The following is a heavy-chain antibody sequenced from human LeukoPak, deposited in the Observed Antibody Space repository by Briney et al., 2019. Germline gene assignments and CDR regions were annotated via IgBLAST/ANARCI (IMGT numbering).Heavy chain of an antibody. CDR1: GGSFSGYY. CDR3: ARVLRYFDWSSSYYYYYMDV. CDR2: INHSGST. D-gene: IGHD3-9*01. J-gene: IGHJ6*03. V-gene: IGHV4-34*01. Sequence: SETLSLTCAVYGGSFSGYYWSWIRQPPGKGLEWIGEINHSGSTNYNPSLKSRVTISVDTSKNQFSLKLSSVTAADTAVYYCARVLRYFDWSSSYYYYYMDVWGKGTTVTISS.